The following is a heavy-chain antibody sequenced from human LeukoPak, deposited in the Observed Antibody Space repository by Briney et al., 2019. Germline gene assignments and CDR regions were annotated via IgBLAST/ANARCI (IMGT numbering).Heavy chain of an antibody. V-gene: IGHV1-69*05. CDR1: GGTFSSYA. CDR3: ARDRTLWAVAGTDPQGAYDI. J-gene: IGHJ3*02. CDR2: IIPIFGTA. Sequence: SVKVSCKASGGTFSSYAISWVRQAPGQGLEWMGRIIPIFGTANYAQKFQGRVTITTDESTSTAYVELSSLRSEDTAVYYCARDRTLWAVAGTDPQGAYDIWGQGTMVTVSS. D-gene: IGHD6-19*01.